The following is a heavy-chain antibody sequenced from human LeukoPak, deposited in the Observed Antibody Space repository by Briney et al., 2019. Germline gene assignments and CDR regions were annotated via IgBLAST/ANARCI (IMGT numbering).Heavy chain of an antibody. D-gene: IGHD3-3*01. CDR1: GGTFSSYA. V-gene: IGHV1-69*01. Sequence: ASVKVSCKASGGTFSSYAISWVRQAPGQGLEWMGGIIPIFGTANYAQKFQGRVTITADESTSTAYMELSSLRSEDTAVYYCARYSRDRLRFLEWYMDVWGKGTTVTVSS. CDR3: ARYSRDRLRFLEWYMDV. J-gene: IGHJ6*04. CDR2: IIPIFGTA.